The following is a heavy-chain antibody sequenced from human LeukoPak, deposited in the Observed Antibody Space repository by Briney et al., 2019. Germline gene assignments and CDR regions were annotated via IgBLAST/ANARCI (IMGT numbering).Heavy chain of an antibody. J-gene: IGHJ4*02. Sequence: PGGSLRLSCAASGFTFSSYGMHWVRQAPGKGLEWVAFIRYDGSNKYYADSVKGRFTISRDNSRNTLYLQMNSLRAEDTAVYYCAKDVGSNWGFSDYWGQGTLVTVSS. CDR1: GFTFSSYG. CDR3: AKDVGSNWGFSDY. CDR2: IRYDGSNK. V-gene: IGHV3-30*02. D-gene: IGHD7-27*01.